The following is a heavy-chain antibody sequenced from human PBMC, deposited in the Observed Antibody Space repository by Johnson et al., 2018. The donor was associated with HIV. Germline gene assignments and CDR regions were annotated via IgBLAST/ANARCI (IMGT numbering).Heavy chain of an antibody. D-gene: IGHD3-16*01. CDR3: AREGEGGAFDI. CDR2: IKEDGSEK. Sequence: VQLVESGGGLVQPGGSLRLSCVASGFTFTNYWMSWVRQAPGKGLEWVANIKEDGSEKYYVDSVKGRFTISRDNSKNTLYLQMNSLRAEDTAVYYCAREGEGGAFDIWGQGTMVTVSS. CDR1: GFTFTNYW. V-gene: IGHV3-7*01. J-gene: IGHJ3*02.